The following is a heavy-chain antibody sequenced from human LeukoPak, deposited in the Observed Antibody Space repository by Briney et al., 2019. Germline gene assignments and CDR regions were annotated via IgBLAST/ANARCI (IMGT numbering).Heavy chain of an antibody. CDR2: MQSPGSS. CDR1: GHSISTYH. V-gene: IGHV4-59*01. CDR3: ARDKRHSYGRYFDH. D-gene: IGHD3-16*01. J-gene: IGHJ4*02. Sequence: RSQTPSLTCSVSGHSISTYHWNWVREPPGKGLEWIGYMQSPGSSKYNPSLKSRVNIFVDTSKNQAALILTSVTAADTAVYYCARDKRHSYGRYFDHWGQGALVTVSS.